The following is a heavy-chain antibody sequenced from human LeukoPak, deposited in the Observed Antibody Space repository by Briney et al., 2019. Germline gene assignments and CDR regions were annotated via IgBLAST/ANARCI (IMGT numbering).Heavy chain of an antibody. D-gene: IGHD2-15*01. CDR1: GGSISSYY. Sequence: SETLSLTCTVSGGSISSYYWSWIRQPAGKGLEWIGRIYTSGSTNYNSSLKSRVTMSVDTSKNQFSLKLSSVTAADTAVYYCARDVYCSGGSCFNWFDPWGQGTLVTVSS. CDR3: ARDVYCSGGSCFNWFDP. V-gene: IGHV4-4*07. CDR2: IYTSGST. J-gene: IGHJ5*02.